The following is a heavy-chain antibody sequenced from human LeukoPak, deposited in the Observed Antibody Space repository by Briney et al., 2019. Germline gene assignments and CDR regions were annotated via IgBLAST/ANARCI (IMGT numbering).Heavy chain of an antibody. D-gene: IGHD3-10*01. CDR2: ISSSGSTI. J-gene: IGHJ4*02. V-gene: IGHV3-48*03. CDR3: ARAGYGELFSY. Sequence: GGSLRLSCAAAGFAFSSYEMNWVRQAPGKGLEWVSYISSSGSTIYYADSVKGRFTISRDNAKNSLYLQMNSLRAEDTAVYYCARAGYGELFSYWGRGTLVTVPS. CDR1: GFAFSSYE.